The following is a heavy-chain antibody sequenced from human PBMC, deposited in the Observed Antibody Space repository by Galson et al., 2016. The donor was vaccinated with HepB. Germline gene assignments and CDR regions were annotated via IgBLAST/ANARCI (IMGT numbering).Heavy chain of an antibody. J-gene: IGHJ4*02. Sequence: SLRLSCAASEFTFDDYAMHWVRQAPGMGLVWVSGISWNSGSSGYADSVKGRFTVSRDNAKNSLYLQMNSLRAEDTALYFCAKDYSSGWFGAGGFEHWGQGTLVTVSS. V-gene: IGHV3-9*01. D-gene: IGHD6-19*01. CDR3: AKDYSSGWFGAGGFEH. CDR2: ISWNSGSS. CDR1: EFTFDDYA.